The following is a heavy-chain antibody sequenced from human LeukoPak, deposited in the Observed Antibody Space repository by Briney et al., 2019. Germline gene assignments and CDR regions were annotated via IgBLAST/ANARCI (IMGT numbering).Heavy chain of an antibody. CDR1: GFTFGDYA. J-gene: IGHJ6*02. V-gene: IGHV3-49*03. CDR2: IRSKTYGGTT. CDR3: TRVLDVYYYYGMDV. Sequence: GGSLRLSCTASGFTFGDYAMSWFRQAPGKGLEGVGFIRSKTYGGTTEYAAPVKGRFTILREDFKSIAYLQMNSLKTEDTAVYYCTRVLDVYYYYGMDVWGQGTTVTVSS.